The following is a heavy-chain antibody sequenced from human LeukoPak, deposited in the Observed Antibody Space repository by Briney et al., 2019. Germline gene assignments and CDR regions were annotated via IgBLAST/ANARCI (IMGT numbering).Heavy chain of an antibody. Sequence: ASVKVSCKASGGTFSSYAISWVRQAPGQGLEWMGGIIPIFGTANYAQKFQGRVTITADESTSTANMELSSLRSEDTAVYYCAREYSSSGPSYYFDYWGQGTLVTVSS. J-gene: IGHJ4*02. V-gene: IGHV1-69*13. CDR1: GGTFSSYA. CDR3: AREYSSSGPSYYFDY. CDR2: IIPIFGTA. D-gene: IGHD6-6*01.